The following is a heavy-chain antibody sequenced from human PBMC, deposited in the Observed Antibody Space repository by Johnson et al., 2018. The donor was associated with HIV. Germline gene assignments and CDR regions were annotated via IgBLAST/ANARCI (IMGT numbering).Heavy chain of an antibody. CDR1: GFTLSHYG. CDR2: VKSKTEGGSI. CDR3: TTGLYWNDAFDI. Sequence: VQLVESGGGVVQPGRSLRLSCAASGFTLSHYGMHWVRQAPEKGLEWVGSVKSKTEGGSIDYAAPGKGRFTISRDGSKNTLYLQMTGLKTEDTAVYYCTTGLYWNDAFDIWGQGTMVTVSS. V-gene: IGHV3-15*01. J-gene: IGHJ3*02. D-gene: IGHD1-1*01.